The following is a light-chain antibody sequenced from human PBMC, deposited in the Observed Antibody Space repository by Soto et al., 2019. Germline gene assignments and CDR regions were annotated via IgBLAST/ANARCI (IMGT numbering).Light chain of an antibody. CDR3: QQYYSPPWT. CDR1: QSVLYSSNNKNY. J-gene: IGKJ1*01. Sequence: DIVMTQSPDSLAVSLGERATINCKSSQSVLYSSNNKNYLAWYQQKPGQPPKLLIYWASTRASGVPDRFSGSGSGTDFTLTISSLQAEDVAVYYCQQYYSPPWTFDQGTKVEIK. V-gene: IGKV4-1*01. CDR2: WAS.